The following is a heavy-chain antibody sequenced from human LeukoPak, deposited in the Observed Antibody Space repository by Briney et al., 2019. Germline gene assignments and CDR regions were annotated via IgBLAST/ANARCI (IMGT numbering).Heavy chain of an antibody. V-gene: IGHV3-23*01. CDR1: GCTFSSYA. CDR3: AKEVFPLTGIH. D-gene: IGHD4/OR15-4a*01. J-gene: IGHJ4*02. Sequence: SGGSLRRSCAAAGCTFSSYAMSWVRQAPGKGLEWVSAISGSGGSTYYADSVKGRFTISRDNSKNTLYLQMNSLRAEDTAVYYCAKEVFPLTGIHWGQGTLVTVSS. CDR2: ISGSGGST.